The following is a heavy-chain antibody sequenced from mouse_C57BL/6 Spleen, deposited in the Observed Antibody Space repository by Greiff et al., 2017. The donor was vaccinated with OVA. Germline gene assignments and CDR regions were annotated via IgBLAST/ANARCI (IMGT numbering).Heavy chain of an antibody. J-gene: IGHJ4*01. CDR3: ARDYFSSSYLAMYY. Sequence: EVKLVESGGGLVKPGGSLKLSCAASGFTFSSYTMSWVRQAPEKRLEWVAYISGGGGNIYYPDSVKGRFTISRDNAKNTLYLQLSSLRSEDTAVYNGARDYFSSSYLAMYYWGQGTSGTVSS. V-gene: IGHV5-9*04. CDR2: ISGGGGNI. CDR1: GFTFSSYT. D-gene: IGHD1-1*01.